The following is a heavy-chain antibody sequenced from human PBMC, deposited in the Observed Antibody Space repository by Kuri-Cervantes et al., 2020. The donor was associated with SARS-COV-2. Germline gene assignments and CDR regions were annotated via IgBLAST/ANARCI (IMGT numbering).Heavy chain of an antibody. J-gene: IGHJ3*02. Sequence: AETLSLTCTVSGGSIISSSYYWGWILQPPGKGLEWIGSIDFSGSTYYNPSLKSRVTISVDTSKNQFSLKLSSVTDADTAVYYCARDPSAVVTPPDSDAFDIWGQGTMVTVSS. D-gene: IGHD4-23*01. CDR3: ARDPSAVVTPPDSDAFDI. CDR1: GGSIISSSYY. CDR2: IDFSGST. V-gene: IGHV4-39*07.